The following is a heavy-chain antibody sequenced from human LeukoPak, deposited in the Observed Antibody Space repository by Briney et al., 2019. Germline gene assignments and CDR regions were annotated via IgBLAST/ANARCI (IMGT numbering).Heavy chain of an antibody. D-gene: IGHD3-9*01. CDR3: ATADWFSFDF. CDR1: GFTFSSYW. J-gene: IGHJ4*02. Sequence: TGGSLRLSCAASGFTFSSYWMSWVRQAPGKGLEWVATIKNDGSEKNYVDSVKGRFTISRDNAKNSLYLQMSGLRAEDTAVYFCATADWFSFDFWGQGTLVTVSS. CDR2: IKNDGSEK. V-gene: IGHV3-7*04.